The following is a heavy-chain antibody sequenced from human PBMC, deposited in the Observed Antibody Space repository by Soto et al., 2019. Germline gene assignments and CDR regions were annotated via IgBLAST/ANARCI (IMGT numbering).Heavy chain of an antibody. V-gene: IGHV4-34*01. CDR2: INHSGST. J-gene: IGHJ4*02. D-gene: IGHD5-18*01. CDR1: GGSFSCYY. CDR3: ARGKAMVMGWYYFDY. Sequence: ASETLSLTCAVYGGSFSCYYGSWIRQPPGKGLEWIGEINHSGSTNYNPSLKSRVTISVDTSKNQFSLKLSSVTAADTAVYYCARGKAMVMGWYYFDYWGQGTLVTVSS.